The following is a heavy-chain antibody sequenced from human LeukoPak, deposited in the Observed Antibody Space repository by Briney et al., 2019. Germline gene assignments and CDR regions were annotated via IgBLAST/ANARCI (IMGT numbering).Heavy chain of an antibody. V-gene: IGHV3-43*02. D-gene: IGHD2-21*01. Sequence: PGGSLRLSCAASGFTFDDYVMHWVRQAPGRGLELGSLIRGDGVTTYYADSMRGRLTISRDNSENSLYLQMHSLRIEDTALYYCARGFPGDPPAFDYWGQGTLVTVSS. CDR3: ARGFPGDPPAFDY. J-gene: IGHJ4*02. CDR2: IRGDGVTT. CDR1: GFTFDDYV.